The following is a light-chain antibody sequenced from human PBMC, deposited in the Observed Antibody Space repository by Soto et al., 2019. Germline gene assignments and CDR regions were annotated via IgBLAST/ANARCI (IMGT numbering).Light chain of an antibody. CDR1: QSVGRS. J-gene: IGKJ1*01. CDR3: QQRFSWPRT. CDR2: DAS. Sequence: EIVLTQSPATLSLSPGERGTLSCRASQSVGRSLAWYQQKPGQAPRLLIYDASNRATGIPARFSGSGSGTDFTLTISSLEPEDFAVYYCQQRFSWPRTFGQGTKVEIK. V-gene: IGKV3-11*01.